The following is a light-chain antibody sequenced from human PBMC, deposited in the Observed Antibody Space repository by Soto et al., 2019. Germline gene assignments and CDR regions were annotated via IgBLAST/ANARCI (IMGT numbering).Light chain of an antibody. CDR2: VAS. CDR1: QSLSRSN. V-gene: IGKV3-20*01. Sequence: EIVLTQSPGTLSLSPGERATLSCRASQSLSRSNLAWFQQRPGQTPRLLIYVASSRATGIPDRFSGSGSGTDFTLTISRLEPEDFAVYYCQQYNNWPPWTFGQGTKVDIK. J-gene: IGKJ1*01. CDR3: QQYNNWPPWT.